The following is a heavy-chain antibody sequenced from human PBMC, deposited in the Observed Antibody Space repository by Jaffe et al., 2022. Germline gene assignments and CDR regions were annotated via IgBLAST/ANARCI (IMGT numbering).Heavy chain of an antibody. CDR2: ISSSGSTI. Sequence: EVQLVESGGGLVQPGGSLRLSCAASGFTFSSYEMNWVRQAPGKGLEWVSYISSSGSTIYYADSVKGRFTISRDNAKNSLYLQMNSLRAEDTAVYYCAREFSGYCSGGSCRNENGVDYWGQGTLVTVSS. CDR3: AREFSGYCSGGSCRNENGVDY. V-gene: IGHV3-48*03. D-gene: IGHD2-15*01. J-gene: IGHJ4*02. CDR1: GFTFSSYE.